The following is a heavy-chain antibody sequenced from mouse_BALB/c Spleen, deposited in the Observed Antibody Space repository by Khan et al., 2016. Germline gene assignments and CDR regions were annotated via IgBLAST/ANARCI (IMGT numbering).Heavy chain of an antibody. J-gene: IGHJ2*01. CDR3: ARFSDY. CDR2: ILPRSGST. CDR1: GYTFSSYW. V-gene: IGHV1-9*01. Sequence: QVQLKQSGTELMKPGASVKISCKATGYTFSSYWIEWVKQRPGHGLEWIGEILPRSGSTKYNEKFKGKATFTADTSSNTAYIQLSGLTSEDSAVYYCARFSDYWGQGTTLTVSA.